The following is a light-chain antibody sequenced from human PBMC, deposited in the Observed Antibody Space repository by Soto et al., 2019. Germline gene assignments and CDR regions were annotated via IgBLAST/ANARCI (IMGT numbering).Light chain of an antibody. CDR3: NSYRHSTTLV. Sequence: QSALTQPASVSGSPGQSITISCTGTSSDVGGYNSVSWFQQHPSKATKLIIYEVSHRPSGVSIRFSGSKSGNTASLTISGLQAEDEADYYCNSYRHSTTLVFGTGTKLTVL. CDR1: SSDVGGYNS. V-gene: IGLV2-14*01. J-gene: IGLJ1*01. CDR2: EVS.